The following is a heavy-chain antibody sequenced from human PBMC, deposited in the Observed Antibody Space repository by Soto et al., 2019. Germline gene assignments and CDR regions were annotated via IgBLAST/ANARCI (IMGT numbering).Heavy chain of an antibody. V-gene: IGHV1-3*01. J-gene: IGHJ6*02. CDR3: ARVHMIVYGYYYYGMDV. D-gene: IGHD3-22*01. CDR1: GYTFTSYA. Sequence: ASVKVSCKASGYTFTSYAMHWVRQAPGQRLEWMGWINAGNGNTKYSQKFQGRVTITRDTSASTAYMELSSLRSEDTAVYYCARVHMIVYGYYYYGMDVWGQGTTVTVS. CDR2: INAGNGNT.